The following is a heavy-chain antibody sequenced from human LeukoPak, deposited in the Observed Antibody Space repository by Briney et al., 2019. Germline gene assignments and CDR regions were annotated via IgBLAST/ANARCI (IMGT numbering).Heavy chain of an antibody. Sequence: GGSPRLSCAASGFTFSSYAMHWVRQAPGKGLEWVAVISYDGSNKYYADSVKGRFTISRDNSKNTLYLQMNSLRAEDTAVYYCARDLELPYYFDYWGQGTLVTVSS. V-gene: IGHV3-30*04. CDR1: GFTFSSYA. J-gene: IGHJ4*02. D-gene: IGHD1-26*01. CDR2: ISYDGSNK. CDR3: ARDLELPYYFDY.